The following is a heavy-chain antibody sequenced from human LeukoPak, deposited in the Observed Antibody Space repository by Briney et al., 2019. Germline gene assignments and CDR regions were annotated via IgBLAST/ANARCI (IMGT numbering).Heavy chain of an antibody. CDR3: ARVGSSSSFGY. V-gene: IGHV3-7*05. Sequence: GGSLRLSCAASGFSLSPYWMSWVRQAPGKGLEWVANIKQDGSEKYYVDSVKGRFTISRDNAKNSLYLQMNSLRAEDTAVYYCARVGSSSSFGYWGQGTLVTVSS. D-gene: IGHD6-6*01. CDR2: IKQDGSEK. CDR1: GFSLSPYW. J-gene: IGHJ4*02.